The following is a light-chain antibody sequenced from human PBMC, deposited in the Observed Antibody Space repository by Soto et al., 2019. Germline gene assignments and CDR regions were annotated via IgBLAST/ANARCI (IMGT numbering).Light chain of an antibody. J-gene: IGLJ3*02. CDR1: SSNIGAGYD. CDR2: GNS. CDR3: QSYDSSLSGSV. Sequence: QSVLTQPPSVSGAPGQRVTISCTWSSSNIGAGYDVHWYQQLPGTAPKLLIYGNSNRPSGVPDRFSGSKSGTSASLAITGLQAEDEAHYYCQSYDSSLSGSVFGGGTKLTVL. V-gene: IGLV1-40*01.